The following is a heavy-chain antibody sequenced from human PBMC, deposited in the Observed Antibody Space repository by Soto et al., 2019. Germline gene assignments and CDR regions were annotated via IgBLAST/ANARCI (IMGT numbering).Heavy chain of an antibody. Sequence: QVQLVQSGAEVKKPGASVKVSCKASGYTFTSYDINWVRQATGQGLEWMGWMNPNSGNTGYAQKFQGXXTXTMXTSISTAYMELSSLRSEDTAVYYCAREKTSYGMDVWGQGTTVTVSS. CDR1: GYTFTSYD. V-gene: IGHV1-8*01. CDR2: MNPNSGNT. CDR3: AREKTSYGMDV. J-gene: IGHJ6*02.